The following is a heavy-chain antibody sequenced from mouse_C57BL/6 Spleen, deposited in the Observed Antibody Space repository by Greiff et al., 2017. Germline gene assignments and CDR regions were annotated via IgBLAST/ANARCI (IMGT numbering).Heavy chain of an antibody. CDR3: ARDYSNEGWFAY. CDR2: INPSTGGT. D-gene: IGHD2-5*01. Sequence: EVQVVESGPELVKPGASVKISCKASGYSFTGYYMNWVKQSPEKSLEWIGEINPSTGGTTYNQKFKAKATLTVDKSSSTAYMQLKSLTSEDSAVYYCARDYSNEGWFAYWGQGTLVTVSA. V-gene: IGHV1-42*01. J-gene: IGHJ3*01. CDR1: GYSFTGYY.